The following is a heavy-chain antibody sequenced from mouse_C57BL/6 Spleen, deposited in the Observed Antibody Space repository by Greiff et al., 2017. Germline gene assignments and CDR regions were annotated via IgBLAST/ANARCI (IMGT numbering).Heavy chain of an antibody. CDR1: GFSFNTYA. D-gene: IGHD1-1*01. CDR3: VRHGEWIYYGSSYAYFDV. V-gene: IGHV10-1*01. Sequence: EVMLVESGGGLVQPKGSLKLSCAASGFSFNTYAMNWVRQAPGKGLEWVARIRSKSNNYATYYADSVKDRFTISRDDSESMLYLQMNNLKTEDTAMYYCVRHGEWIYYGSSYAYFDVWGTGTTVTVSS. J-gene: IGHJ1*03. CDR2: IRSKSNNYAT.